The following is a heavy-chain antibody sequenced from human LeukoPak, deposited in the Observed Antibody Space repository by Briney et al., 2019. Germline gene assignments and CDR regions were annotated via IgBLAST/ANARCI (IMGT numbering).Heavy chain of an antibody. V-gene: IGHV1-2*02. CDR3: ARDRLVRRYYDILTGHAFDI. J-gene: IGHJ3*02. Sequence: GASVKVSCKASGYTFTGYYMHWVRQAPGQGLEWMGWINPNSGGTNYAQKFQGRVTMTRDTSISTAYMELSRLRSDDTAVYYCARDRLVRRYYDILTGHAFDIWGQGTMVTVSS. CDR2: INPNSGGT. CDR1: GYTFTGYY. D-gene: IGHD3-9*01.